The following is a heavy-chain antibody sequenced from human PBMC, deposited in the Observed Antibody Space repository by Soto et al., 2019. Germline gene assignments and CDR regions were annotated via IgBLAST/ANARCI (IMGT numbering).Heavy chain of an antibody. D-gene: IGHD5-12*01. CDR1: GFTFNTYG. CDR3: VRAEYSGHDLHFY. V-gene: IGHV3-33*01. J-gene: IGHJ4*02. Sequence: PGGSLRLSCAASGFTFNTYGMHWVRQAPGKGLEWVAVIWYDGSNKYYADSVKGRFTISRDNSKNTLYLQMNSPRAEDTAVYYCVRAEYSGHDLHFYWGQGTLVTVSS. CDR2: IWYDGSNK.